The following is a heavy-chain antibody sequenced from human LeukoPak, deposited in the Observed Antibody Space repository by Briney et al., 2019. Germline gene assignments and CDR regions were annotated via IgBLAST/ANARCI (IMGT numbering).Heavy chain of an antibody. CDR2: ISGSGGST. D-gene: IGHD3-10*01. Sequence: PGGSLRLSCAASGFTFSSYAMSWVRQAPGKGLEWVSAISGSGGSTYYADSVKGRFIISRDNSKNTLYLQMNSLRAEDTAVYYCAKDRAFTMVRGNWFDPWGQGTLVTVSS. CDR1: GFTFSSYA. V-gene: IGHV3-23*01. CDR3: AKDRAFTMVRGNWFDP. J-gene: IGHJ5*02.